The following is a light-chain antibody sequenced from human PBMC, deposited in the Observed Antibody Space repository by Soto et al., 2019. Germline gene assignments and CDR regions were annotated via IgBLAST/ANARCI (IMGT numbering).Light chain of an antibody. Sequence: DIQMTLSLSTLSASVLYIVNITFRSSQSISSWLAWYQQKPGKAPKLLIYDASSLESGVPSRFSGSGSGTEFTLTISSLQPDDFATYYCQQYNSYSWTFGQGTKV. CDR3: QQYNSYSWT. CDR1: QSISSW. CDR2: DAS. V-gene: IGKV1-5*01. J-gene: IGKJ1*01.